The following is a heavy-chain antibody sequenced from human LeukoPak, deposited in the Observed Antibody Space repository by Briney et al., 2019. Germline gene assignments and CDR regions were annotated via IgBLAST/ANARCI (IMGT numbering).Heavy chain of an antibody. CDR3: AKDQGYSYYYLDY. CDR1: GFTFNTHA. Sequence: GGSLRLSCAASGFTFNTHAMSWVRQAPGKGLEWVSGINGNGASTYYSDSGKGRFTISRDNSKNTLYLQMSSLRAEDTAIYYCAKDQGYSYYYLDYWGQGTLVTVSS. CDR2: INGNGAST. V-gene: IGHV3-23*01. D-gene: IGHD5-18*01. J-gene: IGHJ4*02.